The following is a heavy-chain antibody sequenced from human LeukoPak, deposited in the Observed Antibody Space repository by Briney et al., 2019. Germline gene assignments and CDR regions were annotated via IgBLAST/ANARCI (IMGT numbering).Heavy chain of an antibody. J-gene: IGHJ4*02. V-gene: IGHV3-9*01. CDR2: IDWNGGNI. D-gene: IGHD4-17*01. CDR3: AKALSVTVTTLHY. CDR1: GFTFDDYA. Sequence: GGSLRLSCAASGFTFDDYAMPWVRQVPGKGLEWVSGIDWNGGNIGYGDSVKGRFTISRDNAKNSLYLQMNSLRAEDAALYYCAKALSVTVTTLHYWGQGTLVTVSS.